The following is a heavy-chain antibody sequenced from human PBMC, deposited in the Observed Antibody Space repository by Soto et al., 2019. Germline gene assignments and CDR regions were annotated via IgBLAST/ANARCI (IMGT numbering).Heavy chain of an antibody. CDR3: ARDGPPMDY. Sequence: QVQLVQSGAEVKKPGASVKVSCKASGYTFTSYALSWVRQAPGQGLEWMGWINAYNGHTHYAQKLQGRVTMTTDTSTNTAYMELRSLRSADTAVYYCARDGPPMDYWGQGTLVTFSS. CDR1: GYTFTSYA. J-gene: IGHJ4*02. D-gene: IGHD2-2*01. V-gene: IGHV1-18*01. CDR2: INAYNGHT.